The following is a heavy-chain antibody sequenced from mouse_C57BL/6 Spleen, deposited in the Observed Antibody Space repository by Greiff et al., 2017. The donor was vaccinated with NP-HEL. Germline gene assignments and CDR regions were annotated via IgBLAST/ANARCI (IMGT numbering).Heavy chain of an antibody. CDR2: INPSNGGT. CDR3: ARQGAQAYYFDY. V-gene: IGHV1-53*01. Sequence: VQLQQPGTELVKPGASVKLSCKASGYTFTSYWMHWVKQRPGQGLEWIGNINPSNGGTNYNEQFKSKATLTVDKSSSTAYMQLSSLTSEDSAVYYCARQGAQAYYFDYWGQGTTLTVSS. D-gene: IGHD3-2*02. J-gene: IGHJ2*01. CDR1: GYTFTSYW.